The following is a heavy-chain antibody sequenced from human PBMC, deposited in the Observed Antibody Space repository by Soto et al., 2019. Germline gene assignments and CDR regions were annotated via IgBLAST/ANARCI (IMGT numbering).Heavy chain of an antibody. Sequence: ASVKVSCKASEYTFTAYYIHWVRQAPGQGLEWMGWIDPNSGDTSHAQNFQGRVTMTRDTSISTAYMELSSLRSDDTAVYYCARRGVWFGEIDYWGQGTLVTVSS. J-gene: IGHJ4*02. D-gene: IGHD3-10*01. CDR2: IDPNSGDT. CDR1: EYTFTAYY. CDR3: ARRGVWFGEIDY. V-gene: IGHV1-2*02.